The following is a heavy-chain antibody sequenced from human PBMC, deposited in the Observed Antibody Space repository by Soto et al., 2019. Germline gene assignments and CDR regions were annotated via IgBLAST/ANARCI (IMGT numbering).Heavy chain of an antibody. D-gene: IGHD3-16*01. J-gene: IGHJ3*01. Sequence: QVQLVQSGTEVRKPGASLRVSCRAAGYSFTDSYIHWVRQAPGQGLEWMGWINPDNGDTKYAQMFQDRVTLTRETSITTGYMELSSLISDDTAVYFCAKPIGDDAFHVWGQGTVVAVAS. CDR1: GYSFTDSY. V-gene: IGHV1-2*02. CDR2: INPDNGDT. CDR3: AKPIGDDAFHV.